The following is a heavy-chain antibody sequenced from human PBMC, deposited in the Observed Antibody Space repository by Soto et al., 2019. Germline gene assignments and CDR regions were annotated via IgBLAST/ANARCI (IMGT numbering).Heavy chain of an antibody. CDR3: ARDLDGSYTDY. Sequence: SGGSLRLSCAASGFTVRSNYMSWVRQAPGKGLEWVSVIYTGGSTFYADSVKGRFTMSRDNSKNTLYLQMNSLRAEDTAVYYCARDLDGSYTDYWGQGTLVTVSS. J-gene: IGHJ4*02. V-gene: IGHV3-53*01. CDR2: IYTGGST. D-gene: IGHD1-26*01. CDR1: GFTVRSNY.